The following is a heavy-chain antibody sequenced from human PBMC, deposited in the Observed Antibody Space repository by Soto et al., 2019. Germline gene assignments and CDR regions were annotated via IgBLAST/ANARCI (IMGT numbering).Heavy chain of an antibody. J-gene: IGHJ4*02. CDR3: ARNTGWYLHDY. CDR2: ISSTGDT. V-gene: IGHV4-59*11. Sequence: QVQLQESGPGLVKPSETLSLICTVSGGSMSRHYWSWIRQPPGKGLEWIGYISSTGDTHYNTSLKHRVTISSDTSKNQFSLKLSSVTAADTAESYGARNTGWYLHDYWGQGTLVTVSS. D-gene: IGHD6-19*01. CDR1: GGSMSRHY.